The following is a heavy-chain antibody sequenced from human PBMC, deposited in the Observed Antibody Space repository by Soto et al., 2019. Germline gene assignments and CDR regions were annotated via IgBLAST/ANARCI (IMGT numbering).Heavy chain of an antibody. CDR2: IYHSGST. CDR3: ASYGYGSGSYYFDY. V-gene: IGHV4-4*02. J-gene: IGHJ4*02. Sequence: SETLSLTCAVSGGSISSSNWWSWVRQPPGKGLEWIGEIYHSGSTNYNPSLKSRVTISVDKSKNQFSLKLSSVTAADTAVYYCASYGYGSGSYYFDYWGQGTLVTVSS. D-gene: IGHD3-10*01. CDR1: GGSISSSNW.